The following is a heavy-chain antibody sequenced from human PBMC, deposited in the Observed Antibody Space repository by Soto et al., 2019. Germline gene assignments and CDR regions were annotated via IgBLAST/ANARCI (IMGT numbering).Heavy chain of an antibody. V-gene: IGHV3-23*01. D-gene: IGHD6-19*01. CDR1: GFIFSNYD. CDR3: ANDAPRRRGWYYFDY. Sequence: EVQLLESGGGLVQPGGSLRLSCAASGFIFSNYDMGWVRQAPGEGLEWVSGIGNSGGNTQYADSVKGRFTISRDNSKNTLYLQMNRLRVEDTAIYYCANDAPRRRGWYYFDYWGQGTLVTVSS. CDR2: IGNSGGNT. J-gene: IGHJ4*02.